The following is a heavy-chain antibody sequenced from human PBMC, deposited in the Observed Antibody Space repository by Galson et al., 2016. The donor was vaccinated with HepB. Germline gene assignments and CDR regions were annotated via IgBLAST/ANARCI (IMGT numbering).Heavy chain of an antibody. CDR3: ARHVGCGGDCFYGMED. D-gene: IGHD2-21*01. Sequence: SETLSLTCIVSGDSLSDSRDYWGWVRQSPEMGLEWIGAIYYTGRTYYNSSLGSRVSISEDTSRNQFSLRLHSVTAADTAVYYCARHVGCGGDCFYGMEDWGQGTRVTVSS. CDR1: GDSLSDSRDY. J-gene: IGHJ6*02. V-gene: IGHV4-39*01. CDR2: IYYTGRT.